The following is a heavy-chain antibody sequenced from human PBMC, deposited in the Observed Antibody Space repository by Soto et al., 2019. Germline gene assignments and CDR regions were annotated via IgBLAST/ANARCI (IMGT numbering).Heavy chain of an antibody. J-gene: IGHJ6*02. CDR1: GGTFSSYA. D-gene: IGHD6-13*01. Sequence: QVQLVQSGAEVKKPGSSVKVSCKASGGTFSSYAISWVRQAPGQGLEWMGGIIPIFGTANYAQKFQGRVTITADESTSTAYMELSSLRSEDTAVYYCARDPEGLLVPTSHYYYGMDVWGQGTTVTVSS. CDR3: ARDPEGLLVPTSHYYYGMDV. CDR2: IIPIFGTA. V-gene: IGHV1-69*01.